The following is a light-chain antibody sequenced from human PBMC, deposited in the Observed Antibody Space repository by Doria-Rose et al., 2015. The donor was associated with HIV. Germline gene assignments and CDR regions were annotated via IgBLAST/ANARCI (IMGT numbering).Light chain of an antibody. CDR2: EVS. CDR3: YSYVGSSTVV. Sequence: QSALIQPASVSGSPGQSITISCTGTSSDVGSYNLVSWYQQYPGKAPKLMIFEVSKRHSGISNRFSGSKSGNTASLTISGLQAEDEADYYCYSYVGSSTVVFGGGTKLTVL. CDR1: SSDVGSYNL. J-gene: IGLJ3*02. V-gene: IGLV2-23*02.